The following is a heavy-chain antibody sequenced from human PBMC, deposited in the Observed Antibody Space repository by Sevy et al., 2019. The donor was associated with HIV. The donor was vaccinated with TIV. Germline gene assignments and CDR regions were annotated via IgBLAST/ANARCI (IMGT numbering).Heavy chain of an antibody. Sequence: GGSLRLSCAASGFVFSSYAMHWVRQAPGKGLEWVAVISYDGSNKDYADSVKGRFTISRDNSNSALYLQMNSLRAEDTAVYHCARERRIIMLGVVYDAFDIWGQGTMVTVSS. CDR3: ARERRIIMLGVVYDAFDI. J-gene: IGHJ3*02. CDR1: GFVFSSYA. D-gene: IGHD3-22*01. V-gene: IGHV3-30*04. CDR2: ISYDGSNK.